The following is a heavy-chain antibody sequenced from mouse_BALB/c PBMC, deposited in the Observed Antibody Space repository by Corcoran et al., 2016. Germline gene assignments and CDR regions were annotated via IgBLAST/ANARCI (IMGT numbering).Heavy chain of an antibody. CDR1: GYTFTNYG. CDR2: INTYTGEP. CDR3: ASGNYEDYYAMDY. V-gene: IGHV9-3-1*01. D-gene: IGHD2-1*01. Sequence: QIQLVQSGPELKKPGETVKISCKASGYTFTNYGMNWVKQAPGKGLKWMGWINTYTGEPTYADDFKGRFAFSLETSASTAYLQINNLKNEDTATYFCASGNYEDYYAMDYWGQGTSVTVSS. J-gene: IGHJ4*01.